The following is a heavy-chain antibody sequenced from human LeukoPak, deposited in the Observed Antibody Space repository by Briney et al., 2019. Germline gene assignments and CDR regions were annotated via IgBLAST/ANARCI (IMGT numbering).Heavy chain of an antibody. J-gene: IGHJ3*02. Sequence: PGGSLRLSCAASGFTFSSYAMHWVRQAPGKGLEWVAVISYDGSNKYYADSVKGRFTISRDNSKNTLYLQMNSLRAEDTAVYYCARDFEMATITDAFGIWGQGTMVTVSS. CDR3: ARDFEMATITDAFGI. V-gene: IGHV3-30*04. CDR2: ISYDGSNK. CDR1: GFTFSSYA. D-gene: IGHD5-24*01.